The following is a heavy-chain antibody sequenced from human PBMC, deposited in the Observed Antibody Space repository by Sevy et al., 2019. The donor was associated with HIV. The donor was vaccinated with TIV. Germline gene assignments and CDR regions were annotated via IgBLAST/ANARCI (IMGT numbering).Heavy chain of an antibody. Sequence: SETLSLTCSVSGCSISSSSYYWGWIRQPPGQGLEWIGSIYYSGSTYYNPSLKSRVTISVDTSKNQFSLKLSSVTAADTAVYYRARHAHITMIVTWGQGTLVTVSS. CDR1: GCSISSSSYY. V-gene: IGHV4-39*01. CDR3: ARHAHITMIVT. CDR2: IYYSGST. D-gene: IGHD3-22*01. J-gene: IGHJ5*02.